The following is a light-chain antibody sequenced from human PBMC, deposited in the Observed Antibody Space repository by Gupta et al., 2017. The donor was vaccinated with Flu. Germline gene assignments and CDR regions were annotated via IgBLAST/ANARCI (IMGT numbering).Light chain of an antibody. CDR2: WAS. Sequence: DIVMTQSPDSLAVSLGERATINCKSSQSVLYSSNNKNFLAWYQQKPGQPPKLLIYWASTRESGVPDRFSGSGSETDFTLTISSLQAEDVAVYYCQQDDSTPWTFGQGTKVEIK. CDR1: QSVLYSSNNKNF. CDR3: QQDDSTPWT. J-gene: IGKJ1*01. V-gene: IGKV4-1*01.